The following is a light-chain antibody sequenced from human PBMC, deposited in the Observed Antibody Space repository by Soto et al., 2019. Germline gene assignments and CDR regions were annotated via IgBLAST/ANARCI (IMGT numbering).Light chain of an antibody. CDR1: SSNIGAGYH. J-gene: IGLJ2*01. CDR3: QSYDSSLSGVV. V-gene: IGLV1-40*01. Sequence: QSVLTQPPSVSGAPGQRVTISCTGSSSNIGAGYHVQWYRQLPGTAPKFLIYGDSNRPSGVPERFSGSKSGTSASLAITGLQADDEADYYCQSYDSSLSGVVFGGGTKLTVL. CDR2: GDS.